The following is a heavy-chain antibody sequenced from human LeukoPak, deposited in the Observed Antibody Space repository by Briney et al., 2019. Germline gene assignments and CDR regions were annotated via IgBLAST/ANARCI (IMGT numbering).Heavy chain of an antibody. CDR1: GGSIGSGDYY. CDR3: ARDRWFPSPYGMDV. J-gene: IGHJ6*02. D-gene: IGHD3-10*01. Sequence: SETLSLTCTVSGGSIGSGDYYWSWIRQPPGKGLEWIGYIYYSGSTCYYPSLKSRVTISIDTSKNQFSLRLTSVTAADTAVYYCARDRWFPSPYGMDVWGQGTTVTVSS. V-gene: IGHV4-30-4*01. CDR2: IYYSGST.